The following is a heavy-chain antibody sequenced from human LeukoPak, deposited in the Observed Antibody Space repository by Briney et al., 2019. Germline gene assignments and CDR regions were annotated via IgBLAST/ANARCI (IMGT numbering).Heavy chain of an antibody. D-gene: IGHD6-13*01. CDR2: INHSGRT. V-gene: IGHV4-34*01. CDR3: GGGYSSSF. Sequence: SETLSLTCGVYGGSSSGNYWSWLRQPPGKGVEWIGEINHSGRTKYNPSLKRRVTISVHTSKNQFPLKLSSVTAADTAVYYCGGGYSSSFWGQGTLVTVSS. CDR1: GGSSSGNY. J-gene: IGHJ4*02.